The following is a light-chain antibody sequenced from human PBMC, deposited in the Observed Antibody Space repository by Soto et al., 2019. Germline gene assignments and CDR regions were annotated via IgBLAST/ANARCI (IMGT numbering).Light chain of an antibody. V-gene: IGKV3-15*01. J-gene: IGKJ1*01. CDR2: DTS. CDR1: QSVSSN. Sequence: EILMTQSPATLSVSPGERATLSCRASQSVSSNLAWYQQKPGQAPRLLIYDTSTRATGIPDRFSGSGSGTEFTLTISSLQSEDFAVCDCQQYHTWPRTCGQGPKADIK. CDR3: QQYHTWPRT.